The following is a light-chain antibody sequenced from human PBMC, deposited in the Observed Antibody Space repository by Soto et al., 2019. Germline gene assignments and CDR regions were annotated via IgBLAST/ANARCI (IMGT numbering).Light chain of an antibody. CDR3: KKFSSYQIN. CDR2: GEY. CDR1: QSISNSY. J-gene: IGKJ4*01. V-gene: IGKV3-20*01. Sequence: IVFTQSPGTVSLSPGERATLSCMASQSISNSYLAWYKQKHGQNQRIIIYGEYSRATGIKDRFSGGGSGTDFTITIRRMDNEDFAVYYCKKFSSYQINFGGGPKVDLK.